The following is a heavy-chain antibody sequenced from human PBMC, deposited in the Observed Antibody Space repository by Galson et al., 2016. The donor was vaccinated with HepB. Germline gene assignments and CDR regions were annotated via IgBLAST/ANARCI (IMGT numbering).Heavy chain of an antibody. D-gene: IGHD4-17*01. J-gene: IGHJ6*02. V-gene: IGHV3-74*01. CDR3: VREDYGDDPIYYYYYGMDF. CDR1: GFAFSSHW. CDR2: INSDGTIS. Sequence: SLRLSCAASGFAFSSHWMHWVRQDLGKGLVWVSRINSDGTISDYADSVKGRFTISRDNAKNTLYLQMNSLRAEDTALYYCVREDYGDDPIYYYYYGMDFWGQGTTVTVSS.